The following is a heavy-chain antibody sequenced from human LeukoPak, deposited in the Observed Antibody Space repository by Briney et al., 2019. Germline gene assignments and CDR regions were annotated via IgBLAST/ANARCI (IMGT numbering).Heavy chain of an antibody. Sequence: ASVKVSCKASGYTFTSYYMHWVRQAPGLGLEWMGIINPSGGSTSYAQKFQGRVTMTRDTSTSTVYMELSSLRSEDTAVYYCARVGGAVATRRYFDYWGQGTLVTVSS. CDR2: INPSGGST. CDR3: ARVGGAVATRRYFDY. J-gene: IGHJ4*02. CDR1: GYTFTSYY. V-gene: IGHV1-46*03. D-gene: IGHD6-19*01.